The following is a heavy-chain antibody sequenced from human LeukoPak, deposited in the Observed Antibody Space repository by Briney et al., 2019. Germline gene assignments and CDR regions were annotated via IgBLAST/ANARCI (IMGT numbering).Heavy chain of an antibody. D-gene: IGHD3-10*01. V-gene: IGHV4-59*01. Sequence: SETLSLTCTVSGGSISNYYWSWIRQPPGKGLEWIGYIYYSGSTNYNPSLRSRVTISVDTSKNQFSLKLSSVTAADTAVYYCARSHGSGSYYDLNDYWGQGTLVTVSS. CDR1: GGSISNYY. J-gene: IGHJ4*02. CDR3: ARSHGSGSYYDLNDY. CDR2: IYYSGST.